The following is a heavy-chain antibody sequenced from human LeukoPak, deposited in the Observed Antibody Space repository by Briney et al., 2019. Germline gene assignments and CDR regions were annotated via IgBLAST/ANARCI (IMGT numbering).Heavy chain of an antibody. CDR1: GFTFSSHW. D-gene: IGHD5-24*01. J-gene: IGHJ4*02. V-gene: IGHV3-11*06. CDR3: ARDYKYAFDN. CDR2: VGISSGNT. Sequence: GGSLRLSCAASGFTFSSHWMSWVRQAPGKGLEWISYVGISSGNTKYADSVKDRFTISGDKAKNSLYLQMNSLRVEDTAVYYFARDYKYAFDNWGQGTLVTVSS.